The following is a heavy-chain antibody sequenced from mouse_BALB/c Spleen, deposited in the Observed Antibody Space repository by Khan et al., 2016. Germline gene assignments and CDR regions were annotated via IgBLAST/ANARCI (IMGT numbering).Heavy chain of an antibody. J-gene: IGHJ3*01. D-gene: IGHD3-1*01. Sequence: EVELVESGGGLVKPGGSLKLSCAASGFNFSSYIMSWVRQTPEKRLEWVATISSGGSYTYYPDNMKGRFTISRDNAKNTLYLQMSSLKSEDKAMYSCTRDSSGWFAYWGEGTLVTVSA. V-gene: IGHV5-6-4*01. CDR1: GFNFSSYI. CDR2: ISSGGSYT. CDR3: TRDSSGWFAY.